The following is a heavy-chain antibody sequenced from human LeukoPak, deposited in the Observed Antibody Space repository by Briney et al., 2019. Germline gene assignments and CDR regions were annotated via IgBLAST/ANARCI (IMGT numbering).Heavy chain of an antibody. D-gene: IGHD4-17*01. Sequence: GGSLRLSCAASEFTVSSIYMSWVRQAPGKGLEWVSVIYSGGGAYYADSVKGRFTISRDNSKNTLYLQMNSLRAEDTAVYFCARPHYGDYAAFDIWGQGTLVTVSS. J-gene: IGHJ3*02. CDR3: ARPHYGDYAAFDI. CDR1: EFTVSSIY. CDR2: IYSGGGA. V-gene: IGHV3-66*04.